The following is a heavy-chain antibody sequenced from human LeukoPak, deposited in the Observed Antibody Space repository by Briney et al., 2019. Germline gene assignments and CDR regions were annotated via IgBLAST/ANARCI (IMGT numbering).Heavy chain of an antibody. CDR1: GDSVSTINAA. Sequence: SQTLSLTCDISGDSVSTINAAWNWIRQSPSRGLEWLGRTHCRSQWYTDYAISVKSRITITADTSKNQFFLQLKSVTPEDTAVYYCARSSWNHFYLYYGMDDWGQGTTVIVSS. V-gene: IGHV6-1*01. CDR3: ARSSWNHFYLYYGMDD. J-gene: IGHJ6*02. CDR2: THCRSQWYT. D-gene: IGHD1-1*01.